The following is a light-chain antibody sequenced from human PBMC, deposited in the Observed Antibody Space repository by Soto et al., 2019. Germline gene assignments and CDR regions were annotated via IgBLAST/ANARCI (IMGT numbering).Light chain of an antibody. J-gene: IGLJ2*01. CDR1: SGHSSYA. CDR2: LNSDGSH. Sequence: QPVLTQSPSASASLGASVKLTCTLSSGHSSYAIAWHQQQPDKGPRYLMKLNSDGSHSKGDGIPDRFSGSSSGAGRHLTISSLQSEDEADYYCQTWGTAIHDVVFGGGTKLTVL. CDR3: QTWGTAIHDVV. V-gene: IGLV4-69*01.